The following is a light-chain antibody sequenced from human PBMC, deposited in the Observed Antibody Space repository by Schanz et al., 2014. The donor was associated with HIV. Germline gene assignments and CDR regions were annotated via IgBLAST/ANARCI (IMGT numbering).Light chain of an antibody. CDR3: SSYTSSDTHV. J-gene: IGLJ1*01. Sequence: QSALTQPASVSGSPGQSITISCTGTSSDVGSYNLVSWYQQHPGKAPKLMIYDVSNRPSGISNRFSGSKSGNTASLTISGLQAEDEADYYCSSYTSSDTHVFGTGTKLTVL. V-gene: IGLV2-14*02. CDR1: SSDVGSYNL. CDR2: DVS.